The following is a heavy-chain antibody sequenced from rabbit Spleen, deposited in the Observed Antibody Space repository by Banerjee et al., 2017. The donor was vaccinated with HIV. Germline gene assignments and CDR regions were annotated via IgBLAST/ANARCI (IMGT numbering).Heavy chain of an antibody. Sequence: QEQLVESGGGLVKPEGSLKLSCIASGFSFSSSDYICWVRQAPGKGLEWISCIAGSSSGFTYSATWAKGRFTISKTSTTVTLQMTSLTVADTATYFCARDTGSSFSSYGMDLWGPGTLVTVS. V-gene: IGHV1S45*01. D-gene: IGHD8-1*01. CDR3: ARDTGSSFSSYGMDL. J-gene: IGHJ6*01. CDR2: IAGSSSGFT. CDR1: GFSFSSSDY.